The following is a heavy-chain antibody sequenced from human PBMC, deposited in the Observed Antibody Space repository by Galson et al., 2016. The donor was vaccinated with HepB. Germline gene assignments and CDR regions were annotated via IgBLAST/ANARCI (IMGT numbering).Heavy chain of an antibody. CDR3: AGARQCSPSYCSPGDYYYWYMDV. CDR2: VLFAGGDG. J-gene: IGHJ6*03. D-gene: IGHD2-21*02. Sequence: SLRLSCAVSKFNFNYYAMHWVRQAPGKGLEWVAVVLFAGGDGYYADSVKGRFTISSDNSRSTLHLQMNNLRPDDTAVYFCAGARQCSPSYCSPGDYYYWYMDVWGKGTAVTVSS. V-gene: IGHV3-30-3*01. CDR1: KFNFNYYA.